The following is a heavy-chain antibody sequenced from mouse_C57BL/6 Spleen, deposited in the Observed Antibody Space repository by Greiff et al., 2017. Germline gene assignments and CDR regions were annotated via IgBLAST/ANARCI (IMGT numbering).Heavy chain of an antibody. CDR3: ARWHSAESRDY. CDR2: IYPGDGDT. V-gene: IGHV1-82*01. Sequence: QVQLQQSGPELVKPGASVKISCKASGYAFSSSWMHWVKQRPGQGLEWIGRIYPGDGDTNYNGKFKGKATLTADKSSSTAYMQLSSLTSEDSAVYFCARWHSAESRDYWGQGTSVTVSS. J-gene: IGHJ4*01. CDR1: GYAFSSSW.